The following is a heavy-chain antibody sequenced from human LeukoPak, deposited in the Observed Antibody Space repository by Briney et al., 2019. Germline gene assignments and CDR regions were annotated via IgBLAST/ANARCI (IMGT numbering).Heavy chain of an antibody. Sequence: PSETLSLTCTVSGGSISSYYWSWIRQPPGKGLEWIGYIYYSGSTNHNPSLKSRVTISVDTSKNQFSLKLSSVTAADTAVYYCARGAVRPAAPFAYWGQGTLVTVSS. J-gene: IGHJ4*02. CDR2: IYYSGST. V-gene: IGHV4-59*08. D-gene: IGHD2-2*01. CDR1: GGSISSYY. CDR3: ARGAVRPAAPFAY.